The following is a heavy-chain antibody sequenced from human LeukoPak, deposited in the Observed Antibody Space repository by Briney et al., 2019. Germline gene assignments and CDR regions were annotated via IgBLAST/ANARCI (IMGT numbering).Heavy chain of an antibody. CDR3: ARENYYYYGMDV. CDR1: GGSISSYY. J-gene: IGHJ6*02. Sequence: SETLSLTCTVSGGSISSYYWSWIRQPPGKGLEWIGYIYYSGSTNYNPSLKSRVTILVDTSKNQFSLKLSSVTAADTAVYYCARENYYYYGMDVWGQGTTVTVSS. V-gene: IGHV4-59*01. CDR2: IYYSGST.